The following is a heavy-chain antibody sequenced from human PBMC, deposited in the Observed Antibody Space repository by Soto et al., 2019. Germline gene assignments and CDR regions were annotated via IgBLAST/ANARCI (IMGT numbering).Heavy chain of an antibody. CDR2: SYYSGST. J-gene: IGHJ3*02. CDR3: AHYRSGRAFDI. CDR1: GGSISSGDYY. V-gene: IGHV4-30-4*01. D-gene: IGHD3-3*01. Sequence: QVQLQESGPGLVKPSQTLSLTCTVSGGSISSGDYYWSWIRHPPGKGLVWMGYSYYSGSTYYNPSRKSRVTISVDTSMNQSPLKLSSVTAADTAVYYCAHYRSGRAFDIWGQGTMVTVSS.